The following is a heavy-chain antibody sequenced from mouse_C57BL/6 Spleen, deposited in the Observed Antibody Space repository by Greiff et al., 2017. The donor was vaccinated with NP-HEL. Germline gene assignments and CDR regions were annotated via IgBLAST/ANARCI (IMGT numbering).Heavy chain of an antibody. Sequence: VQLQQSGAELVRPGTSVKVSCKASGYAFTNYLIEWVKQRPGQGLEWIGVINPGSGGTNYNEKFKGKATLTADKSSSTAYMQLSSLTSEDSAVYFCARQDYYGSSLRAMDYWGQGTSVTVSS. V-gene: IGHV1-54*01. J-gene: IGHJ4*01. D-gene: IGHD1-1*01. CDR2: INPGSGGT. CDR1: GYAFTNYL. CDR3: ARQDYYGSSLRAMDY.